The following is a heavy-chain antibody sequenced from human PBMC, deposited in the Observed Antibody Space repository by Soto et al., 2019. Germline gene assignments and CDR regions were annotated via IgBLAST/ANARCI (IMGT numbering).Heavy chain of an antibody. D-gene: IGHD3-22*01. Sequence: PGGSLRLSCAASGFTFSTYGMHWVRQAPGMGLEWVAVISYDGINKYYAESVKGRFTISRDNSKNTPYLQTNSLRAGDTAVYYCVIFSGYYYDSSGYYQNYNFDYWGQGTLVTVSS. CDR3: VIFSGYYYDSSGYYQNYNFDY. V-gene: IGHV3-30*03. J-gene: IGHJ4*02. CDR2: ISYDGINK. CDR1: GFTFSTYG.